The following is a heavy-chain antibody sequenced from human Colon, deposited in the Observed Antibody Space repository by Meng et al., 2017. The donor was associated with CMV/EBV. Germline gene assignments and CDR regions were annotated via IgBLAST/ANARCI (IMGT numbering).Heavy chain of an antibody. CDR3: ARVGYPIGGWFDP. CDR2: IYNDDSA. D-gene: IGHD2-15*01. J-gene: IGHJ5*02. Sequence: GGSLRLSCAASGFSVSSKYMTWVRQAPGKGLEWVSAIYNDDSAHYADSVKGRFTISRDSSKNTLYLQMISLRADDTAVYYCARVGYPIGGWFDPWGQGTLVNRLL. CDR1: GFSVSSKY. V-gene: IGHV3-53*01.